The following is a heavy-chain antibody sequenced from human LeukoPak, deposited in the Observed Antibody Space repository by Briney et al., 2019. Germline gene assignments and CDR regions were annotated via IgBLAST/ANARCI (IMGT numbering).Heavy chain of an antibody. Sequence: SETLSLTCTVSGGSITESYWSWIRQSPGKGLEWIGHIYYSRSNNYNSSLKRGVTISLDTSKNQVSLRLSSVTAADTAVYYCARVRRRNWNDSNWFDPWGQGTLVTVSS. J-gene: IGHJ5*02. CDR1: GGSITESY. D-gene: IGHD1-20*01. V-gene: IGHV4-59*01. CDR3: ARVRRRNWNDSNWFDP. CDR2: IYYSRSN.